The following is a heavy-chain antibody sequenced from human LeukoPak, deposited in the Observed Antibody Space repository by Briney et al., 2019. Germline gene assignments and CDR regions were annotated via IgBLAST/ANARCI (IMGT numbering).Heavy chain of an antibody. V-gene: IGHV1-8*01. CDR1: GYTFINND. CDR2: IDPKNGNR. J-gene: IGHJ5*02. CDR3: ARSHTRKGFCGGGRCYPAVWWFDP. D-gene: IGHD2-15*01. Sequence: ASVKVSCKASGYTFINNDINWVRQAPGQGLEWMAWIDPKNGNRGYAQNFQGRVTMTTDTSISAAYMELSSLRSEDTAVYYCARSHTRKGFCGGGRCYPAVWWFDPWGQGTLVTVSS.